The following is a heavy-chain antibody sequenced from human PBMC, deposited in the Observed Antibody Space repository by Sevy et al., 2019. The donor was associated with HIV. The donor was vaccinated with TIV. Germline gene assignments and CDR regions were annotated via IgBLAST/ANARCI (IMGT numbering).Heavy chain of an antibody. J-gene: IGHJ4*02. Sequence: ASVKVSCKASGYTFTSYGISWVRQAPGQGLEWMGWISAYNGNTNYAQKLQGRVTMTTDTSTSTAYMELRSLRSDDTAVYYCAGGLAVAGIGYFDYWGQGTLVTVSS. V-gene: IGHV1-18*01. CDR1: GYTFTSYG. D-gene: IGHD6-19*01. CDR3: AGGLAVAGIGYFDY. CDR2: ISAYNGNT.